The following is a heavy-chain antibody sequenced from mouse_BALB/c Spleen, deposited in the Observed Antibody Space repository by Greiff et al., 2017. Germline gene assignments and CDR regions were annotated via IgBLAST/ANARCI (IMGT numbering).Heavy chain of an antibody. CDR1: GYTFTSYW. J-gene: IGHJ3*01. D-gene: IGHD2-1*01. Sequence: QVQLQQSGAELVKPGASVKLSCKTSGYTFTSYWIQWVKQRPGQGLGWIGEIFPGTGTTYYNEKFKGKATRTIDTSSSTAYMQLSSLTSEDSAVYFCAREGGGNYGAYWGQGTLVTVSA. CDR2: IFPGTGTT. CDR3: AREGGGNYGAY. V-gene: IGHV1S132*01.